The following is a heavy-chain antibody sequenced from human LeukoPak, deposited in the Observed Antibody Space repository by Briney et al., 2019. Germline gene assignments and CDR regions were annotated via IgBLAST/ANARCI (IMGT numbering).Heavy chain of an antibody. CDR1: GFTFSSYW. J-gene: IGHJ4*02. CDR3: AKTGYCSSTSCYTGTPDF. CDR2: ISYDGSNK. D-gene: IGHD2-2*02. V-gene: IGHV3-30*18. Sequence: GGSLRLSCAASGFTFSSYWMSWVRQAPGKGLEWVAVISYDGSNKYYADSVKGRFTISRDNSKNTLYLQMNSLRAEDTAVYYCAKTGYCSSTSCYTGTPDFWGQGTLVTVSS.